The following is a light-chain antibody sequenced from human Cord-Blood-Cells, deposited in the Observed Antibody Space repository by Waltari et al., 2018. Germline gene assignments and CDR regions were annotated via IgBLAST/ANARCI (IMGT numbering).Light chain of an antibody. Sequence: DIHMTQSPSTLSASVGDRVTITCRASQSISSWLAWYQQKPGKAPKLLIYKASSLESGVPSRFIGSGSGTEFTLTISSLQPDDFATYYCQQYNSYSRTFGQGTKVEIK. CDR3: QQYNSYSRT. V-gene: IGKV1-5*03. J-gene: IGKJ1*01. CDR2: KAS. CDR1: QSISSW.